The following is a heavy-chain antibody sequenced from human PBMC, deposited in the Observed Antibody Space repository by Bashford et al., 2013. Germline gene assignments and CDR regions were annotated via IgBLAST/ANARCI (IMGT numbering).Heavy chain of an antibody. V-gene: IGHV3-33*01. Sequence: VRQAPGKGLEWVAVIWYDGSNKYYSHSVEGRFTISRDNSKNMLYLQMDSLRAEDTAVYYCVREDVVTTYGMDVWGQGTTVTVSS. J-gene: IGHJ6*02. CDR3: VREDVVTTYGMDV. CDR2: IWYDGSNK. D-gene: IGHD4-23*01.